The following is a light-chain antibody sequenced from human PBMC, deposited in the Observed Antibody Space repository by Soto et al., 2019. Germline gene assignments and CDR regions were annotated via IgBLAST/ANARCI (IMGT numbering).Light chain of an antibody. J-gene: IGLJ3*02. CDR3: AVWDDSLSAWV. CDR1: SSNIGREY. V-gene: IGLV1-47*01. CDR2: RNN. Sequence: QSVLTQPPSASGTPGQRVTISCSGSSSNIGREYVYWYQQLPGTAPKLLIYRNNQRPSGVPDRFSGSKSGTSASLAISGLRSEDEADYYCAVWDDSLSAWVFGGGTKVTVL.